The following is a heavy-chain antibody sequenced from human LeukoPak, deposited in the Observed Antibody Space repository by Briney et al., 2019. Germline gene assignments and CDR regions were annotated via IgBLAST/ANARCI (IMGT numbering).Heavy chain of an antibody. J-gene: IGHJ4*02. D-gene: IGHD4-23*01. V-gene: IGHV4-59*08. Sequence: SETLSLTCTVSGGSISSYYWSWIRQPPGKGLEWIGYIYYSGSTNYNPSLKSRVTISVDTSKNQFSLKLSSVTAADTAVYYCARHGDSTVITPHAIDYWGQGTLVTVSS. CDR3: ARHGDSTVITPHAIDY. CDR2: IYYSGST. CDR1: GGSISSYY.